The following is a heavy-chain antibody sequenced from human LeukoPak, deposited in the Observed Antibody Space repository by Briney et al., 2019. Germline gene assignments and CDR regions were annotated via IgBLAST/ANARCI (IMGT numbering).Heavy chain of an antibody. J-gene: IGHJ6*03. CDR3: ARQQLTYYYYYMDV. Sequence: SETLSLTCAVYGGSFSGYYWSWIRQPPGKGLEWIGEINHSGSTNYNPSLKSRVTISVDTSKNQFSLKLSSVTAADTAVYYCARQQLTYYYYYMDVWGKGTTVTVSS. CDR2: INHSGST. D-gene: IGHD6-13*01. CDR1: GGSFSGYY. V-gene: IGHV4-34*01.